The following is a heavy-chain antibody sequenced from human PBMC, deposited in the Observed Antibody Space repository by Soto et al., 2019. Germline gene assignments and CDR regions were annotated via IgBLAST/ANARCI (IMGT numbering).Heavy chain of an antibody. J-gene: IGHJ4*02. Sequence: GSLRLSCAASGFTFNNYKMNWVRQAPGKGLEWVSSISSGSGYIYYADSVKGRFTISRDNAKNSLYLHMNSLRAEDTAVYYCARYNWNSYYFDYWGQGSLVTVSS. CDR3: ARYNWNSYYFDY. CDR2: ISSGSGYI. CDR1: GFTFNNYK. D-gene: IGHD1-7*01. V-gene: IGHV3-21*01.